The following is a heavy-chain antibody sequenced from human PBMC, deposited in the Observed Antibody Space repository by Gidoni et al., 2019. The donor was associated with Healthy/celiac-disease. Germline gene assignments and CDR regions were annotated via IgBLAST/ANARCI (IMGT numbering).Heavy chain of an antibody. J-gene: IGHJ3*02. CDR3: ARVSPSPDYMYAFDI. V-gene: IGHV3-21*01. Sequence: EVQLVEAGGGLVKPGGSLRLSCAAPGFTFRSYSMNWVRQAPGKGLEWVSSISSSSGYIYYADSVKSRFTISRDNAKNSLYLQMNSLRAEDTAVYYCARVSPSPDYMYAFDIWGQGTMVTVSS. CDR2: ISSSSGYI. CDR1: GFTFRSYS. D-gene: IGHD4-4*01.